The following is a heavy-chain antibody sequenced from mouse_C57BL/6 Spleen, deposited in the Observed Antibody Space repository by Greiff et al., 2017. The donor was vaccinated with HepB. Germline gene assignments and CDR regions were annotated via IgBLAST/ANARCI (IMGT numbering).Heavy chain of an antibody. Sequence: QVQLQQSGAELVKPGASVKISCKASGYAFSSYWMNWVKQRPGKGLEWIGQIYPGDGDTNYNGKFKGKATLTADKSSSTAYMQLSSLTSEDAAVYFCARSSDWDVGYAMDYWGQGTSVTVSS. CDR3: ARSSDWDVGYAMDY. D-gene: IGHD4-1*01. V-gene: IGHV1-80*01. CDR2: IYPGDGDT. CDR1: GYAFSSYW. J-gene: IGHJ4*01.